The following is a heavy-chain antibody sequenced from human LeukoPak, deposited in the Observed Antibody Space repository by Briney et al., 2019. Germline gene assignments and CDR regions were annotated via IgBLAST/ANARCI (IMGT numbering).Heavy chain of an antibody. V-gene: IGHV4-59*01. CDR1: GGSISSNY. CDR2: IYYSGST. CDR3: ARVSVTTLPVLFDY. J-gene: IGHJ4*02. D-gene: IGHD2-21*02. Sequence: PSETLSLTCTVSGGSISSNYWSWIRQPPGKGLEWIGYIYYSGSTNYNPSLKSRITISVDTSKNQFSLKLRFVTAADTAVYYCARVSVTTLPVLFDYWGQGTLVTVSS.